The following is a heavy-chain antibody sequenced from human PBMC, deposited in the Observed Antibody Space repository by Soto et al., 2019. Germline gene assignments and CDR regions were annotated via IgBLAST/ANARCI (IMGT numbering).Heavy chain of an antibody. D-gene: IGHD6-13*01. V-gene: IGHV1-69*13. CDR1: GGTFSSYA. J-gene: IGHJ6*02. CDR3: ARMEGEAAGVGYYGLDV. Sequence: ASVKVSCKASGGTFSSYAISWVRQAPGQGLEWMGGIIPIFGTANYAQKFQGRVTITADESTSTAYMELSSLRSEDTAVYYCARMEGEAAGVGYYGLDVWGQGTTVTVSS. CDR2: IIPIFGTA.